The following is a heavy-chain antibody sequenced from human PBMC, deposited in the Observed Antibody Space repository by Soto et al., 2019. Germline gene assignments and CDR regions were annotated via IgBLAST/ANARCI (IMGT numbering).Heavy chain of an antibody. V-gene: IGHV1-69*06. Sequence: GASVKVSCKASGGTFSSYAISWVRQAPGQGLEWMGGIIPIFGTANYAQKFQGRVTITADKSTSTAYMEPSSLRSEDTAVYYCARSDGYNWNYQDAFDIWGQGTMVTVSS. CDR3: ARSDGYNWNYQDAFDI. J-gene: IGHJ3*02. CDR2: IIPIFGTA. CDR1: GGTFSSYA. D-gene: IGHD1-7*01.